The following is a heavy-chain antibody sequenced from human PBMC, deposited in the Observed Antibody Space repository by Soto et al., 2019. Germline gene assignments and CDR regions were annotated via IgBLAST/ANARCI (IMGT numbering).Heavy chain of an antibody. CDR2: ITPMGGST. Sequence: GAAGKVCSEGQGSSIASRYMYWGSPAPGQGLEWMGIITPMGGSTSYAQKFQGRVTMTRDTSTSTVYMELSSLRSEDTAVYYCARDPLWNDLENWFDPWGQGLLVTVS. V-gene: IGHV1-46*01. CDR3: ARDPLWNDLENWFDP. D-gene: IGHD1-1*01. J-gene: IGHJ5*02. CDR1: GSSIASRY.